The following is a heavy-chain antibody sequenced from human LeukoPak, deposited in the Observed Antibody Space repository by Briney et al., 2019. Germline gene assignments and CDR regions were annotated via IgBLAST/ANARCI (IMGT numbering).Heavy chain of an antibody. CDR2: IYYSGRT. CDR3: ASHRTREEPGPLDI. D-gene: IGHD1-26*01. V-gene: IGHV4-59*01. CDR1: GASISNYY. J-gene: IGHJ3*02. Sequence: KPSETLSLTRTVSGASISNYYWTWIRQPPGEGLEWIGYIYYSGRTDYNPSLKSRVTISLDTSKKHCSLKLRSVTAADTAVYYCASHRTREEPGPLDIWGQGTLVTVSS.